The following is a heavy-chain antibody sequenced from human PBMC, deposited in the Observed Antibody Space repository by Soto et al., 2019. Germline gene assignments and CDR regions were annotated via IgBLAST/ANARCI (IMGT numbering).Heavy chain of an antibody. D-gene: IGHD3-16*02. J-gene: IGHJ5*02. CDR2: IYAGGST. V-gene: IGHV3-53*01. CDR3: AAYCYTMTCTHFHGYS. Sequence: GGSLRLSCVASGLIVSDNYMNWVRQAPGKGLEWVSIIYAGGSTYYADSVKGRFTISRDNAKNALYLQMNSLRVEDTAVYYGAAYCYTMTCTHFHGYSWGQGTQVTVSS. CDR1: GLIVSDNY.